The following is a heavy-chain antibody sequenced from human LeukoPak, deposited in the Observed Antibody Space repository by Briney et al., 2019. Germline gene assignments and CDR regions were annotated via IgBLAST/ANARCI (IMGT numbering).Heavy chain of an antibody. J-gene: IGHJ6*02. CDR3: TKGRGFDV. CDR1: GSTFSNHW. Sequence: PGGSLRLSCAASGSTFSNHWMKWVRQAPGKGLEWVANIKEDGSEKHYVDSVKGRFTISRDNAKSSLSLQMNSLRAEDTAVYYCTKGRGFDVWGQGTTVTVSS. CDR2: IKEDGSEK. V-gene: IGHV3-7*03.